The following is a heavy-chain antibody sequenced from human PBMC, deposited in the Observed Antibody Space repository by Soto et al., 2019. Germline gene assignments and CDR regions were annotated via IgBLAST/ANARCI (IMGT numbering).Heavy chain of an antibody. CDR1: GYTFTSYG. Sequence: ASVEVSCKASGYTFTSYGISWVRQAPGQGLEWMGWISAYNGNTNYAQKLQGRVTMTTDTSTSTAYMELRSLRSDDTAVYYCARGHWNYYYYYGMDVWGQGTTVTVSS. CDR2: ISAYNGNT. CDR3: ARGHWNYYYYYGMDV. D-gene: IGHD1-1*01. J-gene: IGHJ6*02. V-gene: IGHV1-18*01.